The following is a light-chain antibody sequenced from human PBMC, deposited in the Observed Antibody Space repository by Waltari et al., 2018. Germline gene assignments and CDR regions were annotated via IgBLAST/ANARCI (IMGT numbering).Light chain of an antibody. CDR1: QNLFYNVNNKDY. CDR3: QQYYSTPGT. Sequence: DIVMTQSPDSLAVSLGERATINCKSSQNLFYNVNNKDYLGWYQHKPGQPHKLLINWASSRESAGPDRFSGSVSGTDFTLTISSLQAEDVAVYYCQQYYSTPGTFGQGTKVEIK. V-gene: IGKV4-1*01. J-gene: IGKJ1*01. CDR2: WAS.